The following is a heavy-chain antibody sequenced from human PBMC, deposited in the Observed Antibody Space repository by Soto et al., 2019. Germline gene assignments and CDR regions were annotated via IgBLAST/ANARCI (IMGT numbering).Heavy chain of an antibody. CDR1: GFTFSSYD. D-gene: IGHD3-3*01. J-gene: IGHJ6*02. CDR3: ARASTARYDFWSGYYERGPYYYYGMDV. Sequence: GGSLRLSCAASGFTFSSYDMHWVRQATGKVLEWASAMGTAGDTYYPGSVKGRFTISRENAKNSLYLQMNSLRAGDTAVYYCARASTARYDFWSGYYERGPYYYYGMDVWGQGTTVTVSS. CDR2: MGTAGDT. V-gene: IGHV3-13*01.